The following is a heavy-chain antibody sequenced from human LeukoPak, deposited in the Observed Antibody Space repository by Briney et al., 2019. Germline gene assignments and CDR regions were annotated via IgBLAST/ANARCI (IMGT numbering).Heavy chain of an antibody. CDR1: GYTFTSYA. V-gene: IGHV1-3*01. CDR2: INAGNGDT. D-gene: IGHD3-3*01. Sequence: GASVKVSCKASGYTFTSYAMHWVRQAPGQRLEWMGWINAGNGDTKYSQKFQGRVTITRDTSASTAYMELSSLRSEDTAVYYCARDSLYGEGSSRNIDYWGQGTLVTVSS. CDR3: ARDSLYGEGSSRNIDY. J-gene: IGHJ4*02.